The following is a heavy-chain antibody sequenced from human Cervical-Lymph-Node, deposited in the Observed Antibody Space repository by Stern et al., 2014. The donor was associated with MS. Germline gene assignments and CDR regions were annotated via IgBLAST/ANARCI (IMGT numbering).Heavy chain of an antibody. CDR2: IIPIFGSA. J-gene: IGHJ6*02. CDR1: GGTFNTYA. Sequence: VQLVESGAEVKKPGSSVKVSCKVSGGTFNTYAFTWVRQAPGQGPEWMGGIIPIFGSANYAQKCQGRVTITADESTSTTYMEVSSLRSEDTAVYYCASVTVVEPVAVGYMDVWGQGTTVTVSS. D-gene: IGHD2-2*01. CDR3: ASVTVVEPVAVGYMDV. V-gene: IGHV1-69*01.